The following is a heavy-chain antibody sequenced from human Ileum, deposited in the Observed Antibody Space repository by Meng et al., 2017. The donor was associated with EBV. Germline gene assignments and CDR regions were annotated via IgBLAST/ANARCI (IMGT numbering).Heavy chain of an antibody. D-gene: IGHD4-23*01. Sequence: HLRFQESGSGRVKPSQTLSRTWAVSGGSISSGGHSWSWIRQPPGKGLEWIGDIQHSGSTYYNPSLKSRVTISVDRSRNQFSLKLSSVAAADTAVYYCARAHPVVYFFDYWGQGTLVTVSS. J-gene: IGHJ4*02. CDR3: ARAHPVVYFFDY. CDR1: GGSISSGGHS. CDR2: IQHSGST. V-gene: IGHV4-30-2*01.